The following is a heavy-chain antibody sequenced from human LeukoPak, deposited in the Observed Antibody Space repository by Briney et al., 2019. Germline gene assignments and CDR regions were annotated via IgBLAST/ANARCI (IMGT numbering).Heavy chain of an antibody. CDR1: GFSVTTNY. Sequence: GGSLRLPCEASGFSVTTNYMTWVRQAPGKGLEWVSVIYSGGGTYYADSVKGRFIISRDNSKNTLYLQMNSLRVEDTAVYYCAKKGISGSWSGGFDYWGQGTLVTVSS. V-gene: IGHV3-66*01. J-gene: IGHJ4*02. CDR3: AKKGISGSWSGGFDY. CDR2: IYSGGGT. D-gene: IGHD6-13*01.